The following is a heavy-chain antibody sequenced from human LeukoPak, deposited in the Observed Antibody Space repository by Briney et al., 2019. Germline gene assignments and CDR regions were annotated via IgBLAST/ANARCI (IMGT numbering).Heavy chain of an antibody. V-gene: IGHV1-2*02. CDR1: GYTFTGYY. CDR2: INPNSGGT. CDR3: ARARVPAAINWFDP. Sequence: ASVKVSCKAFGYTFTGYYMHWVRQAPGQGLEWMGWINPNSGGTNYAQKFQGRVTMTRDMSISTAYMELSRLRAADTAVYYCARARVPAAINWFDPWGQGTLVTVSS. J-gene: IGHJ5*02. D-gene: IGHD2-2*01.